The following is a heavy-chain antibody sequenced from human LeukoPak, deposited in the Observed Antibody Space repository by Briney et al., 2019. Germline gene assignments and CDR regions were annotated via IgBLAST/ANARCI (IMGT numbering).Heavy chain of an antibody. V-gene: IGHV3-7*01. Sequence: GGSLRLSCAASGFTVSSNYMSWVRQAPGKGLEWVANIKQDGSEKYYVDSVKGRFTISRDNAKNSLYLQMNSLRAEDTAVYYCARDRAAGPLWGQGTLVTVSS. CDR1: GFTVSSNY. CDR2: IKQDGSEK. CDR3: ARDRAAGPL. D-gene: IGHD6-13*01. J-gene: IGHJ1*01.